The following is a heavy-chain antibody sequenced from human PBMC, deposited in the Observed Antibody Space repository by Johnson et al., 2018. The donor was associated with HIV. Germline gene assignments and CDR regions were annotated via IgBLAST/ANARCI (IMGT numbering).Heavy chain of an antibody. J-gene: IGHJ3*01. D-gene: IGHD1-26*01. Sequence: QVHLVESGGGVVQPGRSLRLSCAASGFTFSSYAMHWVRQAPGKGLEWVSGINWNGGSTAYADSVRGRFTISRDNSKNTLYLQMNSLRAEDTAVYYCSKTWHSGSFYDARGYYYASMVDAFDVWGQGKVVTVSS. V-gene: IGHV3-NL1*01. CDR1: GFTFSSYA. CDR3: SKTWHSGSFYDARGYYYASMVDAFDV. CDR2: INWNGGST.